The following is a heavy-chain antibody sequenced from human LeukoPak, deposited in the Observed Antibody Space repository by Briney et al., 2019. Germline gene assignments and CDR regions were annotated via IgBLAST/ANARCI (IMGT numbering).Heavy chain of an antibody. D-gene: IGHD3-22*01. J-gene: IGHJ3*02. CDR3: ARRRYYDSSGLWGAFDI. CDR1: GYTFTSYW. CDR2: IYPGDSDT. V-gene: IGHV5-51*01. Sequence: GEPLKISCKASGYTFTSYWIGWVRQMPGKGLEWMGIIYPGDSDTRYSPSFQGQVTISADKSISTAYLQWSSLKASDTAMYYCARRRYYDSSGLWGAFDIWGQGTMVTVSS.